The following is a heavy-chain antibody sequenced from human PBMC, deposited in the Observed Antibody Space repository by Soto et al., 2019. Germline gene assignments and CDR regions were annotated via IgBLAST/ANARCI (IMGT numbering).Heavy chain of an antibody. CDR2: IWYDGREK. CDR1: GFTFKTYA. Sequence: QAQLVQSGGGVVQPGRSLRLSCVTSGFTFKTYAMHWVRQAPGKGLEWVAGIWYDGREKYYADSVRGRFTISRDNSKNTLYLQMNSLEVEDTAVYYGARDHGADEPIDSWGQGTLVTVSS. J-gene: IGHJ4*02. V-gene: IGHV3-33*01. CDR3: ARDHGADEPIDS.